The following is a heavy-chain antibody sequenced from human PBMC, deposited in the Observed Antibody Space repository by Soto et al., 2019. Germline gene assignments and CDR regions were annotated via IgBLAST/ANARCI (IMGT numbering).Heavy chain of an antibody. D-gene: IGHD6-25*01. J-gene: IGHJ4*02. CDR3: AKGRIAAVKGRDYFDY. CDR1: GFTFSSYA. V-gene: IGHV3-23*01. CDR2: ISGSGGST. Sequence: GGSLRLSCAASGFTFSSYAMSWVRQAPGKGLEWVSAISGSGGSTYYADSVKGRFTISRDNSKNTLYLQMNSLRAEDTAVYYCAKGRIAAVKGRDYFDYWGQGTLVTVSS.